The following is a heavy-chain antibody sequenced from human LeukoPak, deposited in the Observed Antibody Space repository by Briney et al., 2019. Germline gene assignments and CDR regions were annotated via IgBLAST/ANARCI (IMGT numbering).Heavy chain of an antibody. CDR3: VRHDGRGGATMGAFDS. CDR1: GGSISSSSYY. D-gene: IGHD5-12*01. J-gene: IGHJ5*01. Sequence: PSETLSLTCTVSGGSISSSSYYWGWIRQPPGTGLEWIGSIYYSGSTYYNPSLKSRVTISVDTSKNQFSLKLSSVTAADTAVYYCVRHDGRGGATMGAFDSWGQGSLVTVSS. CDR2: IYYSGST. V-gene: IGHV4-39*01.